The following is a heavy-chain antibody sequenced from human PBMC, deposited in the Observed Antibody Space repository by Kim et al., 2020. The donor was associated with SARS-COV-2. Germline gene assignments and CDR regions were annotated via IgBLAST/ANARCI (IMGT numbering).Heavy chain of an antibody. CDR3: TRDGSVPGDFDY. Sequence: ASVKVSCKASGYTFTSYGISWVRQAPGQGLEWMGGINVYNGHTNYAQHFQGRVNMTTDTSTSTAYMELRSLRSDDTAVYYFTRDGSVPGDFDYWGQGSLVTVSS. CDR1: GYTFTSYG. V-gene: IGHV1-18*01. J-gene: IGHJ4*02. CDR2: INVYNGHT. D-gene: IGHD6-19*01.